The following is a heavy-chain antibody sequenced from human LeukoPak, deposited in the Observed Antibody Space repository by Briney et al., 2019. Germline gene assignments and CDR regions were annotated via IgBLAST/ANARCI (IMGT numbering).Heavy chain of an antibody. CDR1: GFTFSSYA. Sequence: GGSLRLSCAASGFTFSSYAMSWDRQAPGKGLEWVSAISGTGGGTYYADSVKGRFTISRDNSKNTLYLQMNSLRAEDTAVYYCAKCWNYYDSSLDYWGQGTLVTVSS. V-gene: IGHV3-23*01. J-gene: IGHJ4*02. CDR2: ISGTGGGT. CDR3: AKCWNYYDSSLDY. D-gene: IGHD3-22*01.